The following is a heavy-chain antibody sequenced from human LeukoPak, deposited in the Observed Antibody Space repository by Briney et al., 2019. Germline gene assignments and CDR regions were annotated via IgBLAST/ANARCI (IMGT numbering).Heavy chain of an antibody. J-gene: IGHJ4*02. D-gene: IGHD1-1*01. CDR2: ISYDGSNK. CDR1: GFTFSSYA. Sequence: GGSLRLSCAASGFTFSSYAMHWVRQAPGKGLEWVAVISYDGSNKYYADSVKGRFTIPRDNSKNTLYLQMNSLRAEDTAVYYCARVRSEDDSYCFDYWGQGTLVTVSS. CDR3: ARVRSEDDSYCFDY. V-gene: IGHV3-30*01.